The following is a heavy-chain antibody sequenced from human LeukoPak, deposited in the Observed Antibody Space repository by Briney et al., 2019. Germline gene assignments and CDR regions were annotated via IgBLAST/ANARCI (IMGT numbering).Heavy chain of an antibody. CDR1: GYTFIAYN. D-gene: IGHD6-13*01. J-gene: IGHJ4*02. Sequence: ASVTVSCKASGYTFIAYNIHWVRQAPGQGLEWMGWINPNTGGTNYAQKFQGRVTMTRDTSFSTAYMELTSLKSDDTAVYYCARDLRRGSSSWYVSGGDYWGQGTLVTVSS. CDR3: ARDLRRGSSSWYVSGGDY. CDR2: INPNTGGT. V-gene: IGHV1-2*02.